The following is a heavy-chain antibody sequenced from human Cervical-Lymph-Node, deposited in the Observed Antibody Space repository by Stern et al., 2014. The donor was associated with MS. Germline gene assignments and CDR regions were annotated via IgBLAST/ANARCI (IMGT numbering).Heavy chain of an antibody. CDR1: GGSFSGYY. J-gene: IGHJ5*02. CDR2: ISDSAIT. Sequence: QVQLQQWGAGLLKPSETLSLICAVQGGSFSGYYWNWIRQPPGKGLEWIGEISDSAITNYNPSLKSRITISLDTSKNQFSLKVNSVTAADTAVYYCARGWVAARFDPWGQGTLVTVSS. CDR3: ARGWVAARFDP. D-gene: IGHD6-13*01. V-gene: IGHV4-34*01.